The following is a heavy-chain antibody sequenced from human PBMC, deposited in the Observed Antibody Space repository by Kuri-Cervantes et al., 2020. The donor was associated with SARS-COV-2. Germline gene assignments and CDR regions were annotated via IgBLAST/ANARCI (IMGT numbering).Heavy chain of an antibody. CDR3: ARATRDFYYYCMDV. J-gene: IGHJ6*02. V-gene: IGHV3-21*04. CDR1: GFTFSTYE. Sequence: GGSLRLSCAASGFTFSTYEMTWVRQAPGKGLEWVSSISSSSSYIYYADSVKGRFTISRDNAKNSLYLQMNSLRAEDTAVYFCARATRDFYYYCMDVWGQGTTVTVSS. CDR2: ISSSSSYI.